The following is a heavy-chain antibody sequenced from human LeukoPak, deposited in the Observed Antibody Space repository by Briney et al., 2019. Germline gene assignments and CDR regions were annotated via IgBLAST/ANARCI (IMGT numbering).Heavy chain of an antibody. V-gene: IGHV4-59*12. D-gene: IGHD3-10*01. Sequence: SETLSLTCTVSGGSISSYYWGWIRQPPGKGLEWIGNIFYSGSTYYSPSLKSRVTISLDTSRNQFSLNLDSVTAADTAVYYCAKSNGYGLVDIWGQGTMVTVSS. CDR1: GGSISSYY. CDR3: AKSNGYGLVDI. J-gene: IGHJ3*02. CDR2: IFYSGST.